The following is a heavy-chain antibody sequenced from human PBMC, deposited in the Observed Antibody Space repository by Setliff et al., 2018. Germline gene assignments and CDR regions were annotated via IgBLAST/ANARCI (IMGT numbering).Heavy chain of an antibody. CDR2: SHYSGST. CDR1: GGSISTGNYY. J-gene: IGHJ5*02. CDR3: AGDSRRRFDP. Sequence: SETLSLTCTVSGGSISTGNYYWSWIRQHPGKGLEWIGYSHYSGSTYYNPSLKSRVIISVDTSKNQFSLKLRSVTAAVTAVYYCAGDSRRRFDPWGQGTLVTVSS. V-gene: IGHV4-31*03.